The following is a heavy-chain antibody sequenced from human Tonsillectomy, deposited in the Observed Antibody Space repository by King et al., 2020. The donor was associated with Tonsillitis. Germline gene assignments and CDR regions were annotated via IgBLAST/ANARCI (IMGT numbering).Heavy chain of an antibody. CDR3: ARVTIFGVVIIGIDY. CDR1: GGSISSSSYY. J-gene: IGHJ4*02. Sequence: QLQESGPGLVKPSETLSLTCTVSGGSISSSSYYWGWIRQPPGKGLEWIGSIYYSGSTYYNPSLKSRVTISVDTSKNQFSLKLSSVTAADTAVYYCARVTIFGVVIIGIDYWGKGTLVTVSS. V-gene: IGHV4-39*01. D-gene: IGHD3-3*01. CDR2: IYYSGST.